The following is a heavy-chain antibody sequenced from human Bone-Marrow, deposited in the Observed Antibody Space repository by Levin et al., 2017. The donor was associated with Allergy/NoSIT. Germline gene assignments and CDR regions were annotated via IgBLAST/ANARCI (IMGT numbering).Heavy chain of an antibody. CDR2: IYAGGGT. Sequence: GESLKISCAASGFSVSSNYMSWVRQAPEKGLEWVSVIYAGGGTYYADSVKGRFTISRDNSKNTVYLQMNSLRAEDTAVYYCARESGSRHENWGQGTLVTVSS. J-gene: IGHJ4*02. CDR3: ARESGSRHEN. CDR1: GFSVSSNY. V-gene: IGHV3-53*01. D-gene: IGHD6-13*01.